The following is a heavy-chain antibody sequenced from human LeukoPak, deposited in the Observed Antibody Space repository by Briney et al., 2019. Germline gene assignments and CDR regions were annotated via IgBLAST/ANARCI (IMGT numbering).Heavy chain of an antibody. Sequence: GASVKVSRKASGYTFTGYYMHWVRQAPGQGLEWMGWINPNSGGTNYAQKFQGRVTMTRDTSISTAYMELSRLRSDDTAVYYCARDLKSASGSQFDYWGQGTLVTVSS. V-gene: IGHV1-2*02. CDR2: INPNSGGT. CDR1: GYTFTGYY. J-gene: IGHJ4*02. CDR3: ARDLKSASGSQFDY. D-gene: IGHD2-15*01.